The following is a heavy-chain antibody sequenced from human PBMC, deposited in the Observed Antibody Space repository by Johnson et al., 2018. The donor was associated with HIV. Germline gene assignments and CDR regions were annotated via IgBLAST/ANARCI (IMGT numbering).Heavy chain of an antibody. D-gene: IGHD3-16*01. CDR1: GFTFSSYG. V-gene: IGHV3-30*02. J-gene: IGHJ3*02. CDR2: IRYDGSNK. Sequence: QVQLVESGGGVVQPGGSLRLSCAASGFTFSSYGMHWVRQAPGKGLEWVAFIRYDGSNKYYADSVKGRFTISRDNSKNTLYLQMNSLRPEATAVYYCVKDLGGGMADDKDAFDIWGQGTMVTVSS. CDR3: VKDLGGGMADDKDAFDI.